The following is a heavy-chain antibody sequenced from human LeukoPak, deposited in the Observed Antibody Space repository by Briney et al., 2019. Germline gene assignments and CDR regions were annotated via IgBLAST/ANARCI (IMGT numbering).Heavy chain of an antibody. CDR2: INPSGGST. CDR3: ARLLGYYYDSSGYPDY. V-gene: IGHV1-46*01. Sequence: ASVKVSCKASGYTFTSYYMHWVRQAPGQGLERMGIINPSGGSTSYAQKFQGRVTMTRDTSTSTVYMELSSLRSEDTAVYYCARLLGYYYDSSGYPDYWGQGTLVTVSS. J-gene: IGHJ4*02. CDR1: GYTFTSYY. D-gene: IGHD3-22*01.